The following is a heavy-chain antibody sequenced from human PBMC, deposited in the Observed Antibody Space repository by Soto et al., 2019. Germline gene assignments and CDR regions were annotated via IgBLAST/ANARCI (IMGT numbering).Heavy chain of an antibody. CDR1: GGSISSGDYY. CDR2: IYYSGST. D-gene: IGHD6-6*01. J-gene: IGHJ5*02. Sequence: QVQLQESGPGLVKPSQTLSLTCTVSGGSISSGDYYWSWIRQHPGKGPEWIGYIYYSGSTPYNPSLNGRVTMSVDTSENRFSLKLSSPTAAATAVYYWARGRYSSSSNWFDPWGQGTLVTVSS. V-gene: IGHV4-31*03. CDR3: ARGRYSSSSNWFDP.